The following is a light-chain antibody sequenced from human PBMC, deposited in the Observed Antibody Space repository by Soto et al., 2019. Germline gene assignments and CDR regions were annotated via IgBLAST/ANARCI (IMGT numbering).Light chain of an antibody. CDR3: QQYNNWPRT. CDR2: DAS. J-gene: IGKJ1*01. V-gene: IGKV3-15*01. Sequence: EIVLTQSRVTLSLSPGERATLSCRASQSVSSYLAWYQQKPGQAPRLLIYDASTRATGIPARFSGSGSGTEFTLTISSLQSEDFAVYYCQQYNNWPRTFGQGTKVDNK. CDR1: QSVSSY.